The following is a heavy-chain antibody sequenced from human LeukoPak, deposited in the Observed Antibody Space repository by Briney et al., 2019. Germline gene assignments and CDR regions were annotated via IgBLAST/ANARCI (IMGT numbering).Heavy chain of an antibody. D-gene: IGHD6-19*01. CDR2: ISGSGDST. CDR1: GFTFSKFA. V-gene: IGHV3-23*01. CDR3: AKDLGGGSGCYDL. J-gene: IGHJ2*01. Sequence: GGSLRLSCAASGFTFSKFAMSWVRQAPGKGLEWVSGISGSGDSTYYADSVKGRITIARDNSKNTLYLQMNSLRAEDTAVYYCAKDLGGGSGCYDLWGRGTLVTVSS.